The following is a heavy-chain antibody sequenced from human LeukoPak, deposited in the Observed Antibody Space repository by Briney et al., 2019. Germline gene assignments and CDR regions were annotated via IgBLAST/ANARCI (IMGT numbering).Heavy chain of an antibody. CDR3: ARGFRAVVPAANKGDYYYYYMDV. CDR2: IYYSGST. V-gene: IGHV4-59*01. CDR1: GGSISSYY. D-gene: IGHD2-2*01. J-gene: IGHJ6*03. Sequence: SETLSLTCTVSGGSISSYYWSWIRQPPGKGLEWIGYIYYSGSTNYNPSLKSRVTISVDTSKNQFSLKLSSVTAADTAVYYCARGFRAVVPAANKGDYYYYYMDVWGKGTTVTVSS.